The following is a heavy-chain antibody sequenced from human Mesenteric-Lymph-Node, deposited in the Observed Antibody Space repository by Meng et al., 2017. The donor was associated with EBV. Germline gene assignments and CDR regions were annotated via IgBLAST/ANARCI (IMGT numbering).Heavy chain of an antibody. J-gene: IGHJ6*02. CDR3: ARGYIEVVGRNGMDV. CDR2: ISSTGSYI. Sequence: EVQLVDSGGGLVKPGGSLRLSCAASESTLSRYSLNWVRQAPGKGLEWVSSISSTGSYIFYADSVKGRFTISRDNAKNSVYLQMNSLRADDTAVYYCARGYIEVVGRNGMDVWGQGTTVTV. D-gene: IGHD6-19*01. CDR1: ESTLSRYS. V-gene: IGHV3-21*01.